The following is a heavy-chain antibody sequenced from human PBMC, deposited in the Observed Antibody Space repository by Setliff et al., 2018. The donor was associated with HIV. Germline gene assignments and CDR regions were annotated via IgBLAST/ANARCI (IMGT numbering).Heavy chain of an antibody. Sequence: PSETLSLTCSVSGYSISSGYFWGWIRQPPGKGLEWIGSIYYSGSTYYNPSLKSRVTISVDTSKNQFSLKLSSVTAADTAVYYCARRDSGYKLGASDLWGQGTLVT. CDR1: GYSISSGYF. J-gene: IGHJ3*01. V-gene: IGHV4-38-2*01. D-gene: IGHD3-22*01. CDR3: ARRDSGYKLGASDL. CDR2: IYYSGST.